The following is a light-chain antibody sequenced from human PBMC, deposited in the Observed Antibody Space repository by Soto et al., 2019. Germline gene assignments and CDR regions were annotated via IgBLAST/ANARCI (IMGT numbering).Light chain of an antibody. CDR3: QQSYITPLT. CDR2: AAS. Sequence: DMQMTQSPSALSAAVWDRVTITCRASHNIGTYSTWYQQKPGNGPKLLIYAASSMQSGVPSRLSGSGTGTDFTLTISSLQPEDFATYHCQQSYITPLTFGGGTKV. CDR1: HNIGTY. V-gene: IGKV1-39*01. J-gene: IGKJ4*02.